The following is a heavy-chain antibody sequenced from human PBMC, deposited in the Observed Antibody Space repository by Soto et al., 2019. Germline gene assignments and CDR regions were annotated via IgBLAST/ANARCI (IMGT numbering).Heavy chain of an antibody. CDR1: GFTFSSYS. CDR3: VKTLGGSNYDFFH. V-gene: IGHV3-64D*06. Sequence: GGSLRLSCSASGFTFSSYSMHWVRQSPDKRLEYVSHVSGDGVRTYYADSVKGRFFISRDNSKNMLFLQMNSLRPEDSAVYYCVKTLGGSNYDFFHWGHGTLGTVS. CDR2: VSGDGVRT. J-gene: IGHJ4*01. D-gene: IGHD3-3*01.